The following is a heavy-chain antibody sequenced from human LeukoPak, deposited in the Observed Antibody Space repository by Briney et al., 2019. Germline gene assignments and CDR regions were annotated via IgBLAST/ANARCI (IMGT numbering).Heavy chain of an antibody. V-gene: IGHV3-30*03. CDR2: ISYDGSNK. CDR3: ARDPVDGRQPRDGYYYYGMDV. CDR1: GFTFSSYG. D-gene: IGHD1-1*01. Sequence: GGSLRLSCAASGFTFSSYGMHWVRQAPGKGLEWVAVISYDGSNKYYADSVKGRFTISRDNSKNTLYLQMNSLRAEDTAVYYCARDPVDGRQPRDGYYYYGMDVWGQGTTVTVSS. J-gene: IGHJ6*02.